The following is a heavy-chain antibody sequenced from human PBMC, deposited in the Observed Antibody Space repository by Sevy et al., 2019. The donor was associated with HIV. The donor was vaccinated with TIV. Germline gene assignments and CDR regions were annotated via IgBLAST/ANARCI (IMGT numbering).Heavy chain of an antibody. J-gene: IGHJ4*02. D-gene: IGHD2-2*03. CDR3: ARDPLLGIAREVARGGY. CDR1: GFIFSDYY. Sequence: GGSLRLSCSGSGFIFSDYYMSWIRQAPGRGLEWISYISGSGITYYADSVEGRFTISRDNARNSLYLQMNSLRADDTAVDYGARDPLLGIAREVARGGYWGQGTLVTVSS. CDR2: ISGSGIT. V-gene: IGHV3-11*01.